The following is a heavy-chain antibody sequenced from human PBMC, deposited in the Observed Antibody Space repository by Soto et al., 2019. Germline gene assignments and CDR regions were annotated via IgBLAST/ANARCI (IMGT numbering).Heavy chain of an antibody. V-gene: IGHV1-2*02. D-gene: IGHD1-26*01. CDR1: GYTFSVYQ. J-gene: IGHJ6*02. CDR3: AKVLQRGMDV. Sequence: QVHLVQSGAEVKQPGTSVKVSCKASGYTFSVYQMHWVRQAPGQGLEWMGWVHPNSGGTNYAQSFEGRVTMTRDTSINTAYMELSRLTSDDTAVYYCAKVLQRGMDVWGQGTTVTVSS. CDR2: VHPNSGGT.